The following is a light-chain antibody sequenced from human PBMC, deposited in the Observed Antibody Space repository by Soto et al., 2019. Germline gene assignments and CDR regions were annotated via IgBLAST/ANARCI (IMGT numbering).Light chain of an antibody. CDR3: CSYAGSYNLGV. CDR1: SSDIGTHNL. V-gene: IGLV2-23*02. Sequence: QSALTQPASVSGSPGQSLTISCSGTSSDIGTHNLVSWYQQHPGKAPKLMIHDVTKRPSGVPDRFSGSKSGNSASLTISGLQAEDEADYYCCSYAGSYNLGVFGGGTKVTVL. CDR2: DVT. J-gene: IGLJ3*02.